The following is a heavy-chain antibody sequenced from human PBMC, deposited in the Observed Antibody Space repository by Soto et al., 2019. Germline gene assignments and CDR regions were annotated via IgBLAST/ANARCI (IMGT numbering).Heavy chain of an antibody. CDR1: GFTFSNYW. CDR3: AREGYDILTGYSKDAFDI. Sequence: EVQLVESGGALVQPGGSLRLSCAASGFTFSNYWMSWVRQAPGKGLEWVANMNQDGSEKYYVDSVKGRFTISRDNAKNSLYVQMNSRRAEDTAIYHCAREGYDILTGYSKDAFDIWGQGTMVTVSS. V-gene: IGHV3-7*01. CDR2: MNQDGSEK. D-gene: IGHD3-9*01. J-gene: IGHJ3*02.